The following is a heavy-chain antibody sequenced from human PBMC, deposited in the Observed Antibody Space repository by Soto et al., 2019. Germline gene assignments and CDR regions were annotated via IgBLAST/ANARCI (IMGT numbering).Heavy chain of an antibody. V-gene: IGHV6-1*01. D-gene: IGHD4-17*01. CDR1: GDSVSSNSAA. CDR2: TYYRSKWYN. Sequence: PSQTLSLTCAISGDSVSSNSAAWNWIRQSPSRGLEWLGRTYYRSKWYNDYAVSVKSRITINPDTSKNQFSLQLNSVTPEDTAVYYCARAPDYGDYDVITAYYYYGMDVWGQGTTVTVSS. J-gene: IGHJ6*02. CDR3: ARAPDYGDYDVITAYYYYGMDV.